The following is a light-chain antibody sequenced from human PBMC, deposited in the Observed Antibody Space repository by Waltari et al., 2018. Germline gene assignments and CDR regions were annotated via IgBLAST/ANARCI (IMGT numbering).Light chain of an antibody. CDR3: QSADTDASVF. J-gene: IGLJ2*01. V-gene: IGLV3-25*03. Sequence: SHELTQPPSVSVSPGQTARITCSGDALPKQYAYWYQQKASQAPVLLTYKATERPSGIPERFSGSSSGTTVTLTISGVQAEDEADYYCQSADTDASVFFGGGTKLTVL. CDR2: KAT. CDR1: ALPKQY.